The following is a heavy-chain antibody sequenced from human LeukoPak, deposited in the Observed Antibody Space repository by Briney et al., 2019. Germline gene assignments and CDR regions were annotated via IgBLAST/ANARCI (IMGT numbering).Heavy chain of an antibody. Sequence: SETLSLTCAVYGGSSSGYYWSWIRQPPGKGLEWIGEINHSGSTNYNPSLKSRVTISVDTSKNQFSLKLSSVTAADTAVYYCARQILRWYSSSWYRAYGFDPWGQGTLVTVSS. CDR2: INHSGST. D-gene: IGHD6-13*01. J-gene: IGHJ5*02. CDR3: ARQILRWYSSSWYRAYGFDP. CDR1: GGSSSGYY. V-gene: IGHV4-34*01.